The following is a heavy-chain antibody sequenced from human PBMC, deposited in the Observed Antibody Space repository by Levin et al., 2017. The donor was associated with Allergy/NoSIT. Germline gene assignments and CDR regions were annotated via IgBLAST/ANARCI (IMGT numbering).Heavy chain of an antibody. CDR2: VGGSGATT. D-gene: IGHD3-9*01. CDR3: AKMSNYDITDYLEY. V-gene: IGHV3-23*01. J-gene: IGHJ4*02. Sequence: TGGSLRLSCAASGFTFSSFAMSWVRQAPGKGLERVSAVGGSGATTFHADPVKGRFTISRDNSKNTPYLQMNSLRAEDTAVYYCAKMSNYDITDYLEYWGQGTLVTVSS. CDR1: GFTFSSFA.